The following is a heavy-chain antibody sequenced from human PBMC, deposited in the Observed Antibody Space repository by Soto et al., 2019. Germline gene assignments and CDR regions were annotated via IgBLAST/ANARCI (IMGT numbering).Heavy chain of an antibody. CDR2: AYYRSQWYY. D-gene: IGHD2-21*02. J-gene: IGHJ6*02. Sequence: QVQLQQSGPGLVKPSQTLSLTCAISGDSVSSNSAAWNWIRQSPSRGLEWLGRAYYRSQWYYDSAVSVRSRITVILDTSKNQFSLQLSSVTPEDTAVYFCTKQKGDSRTYNGMDVWGQGTTVIVSS. CDR1: GDSVSSNSAA. V-gene: IGHV6-1*01. CDR3: TKQKGDSRTYNGMDV.